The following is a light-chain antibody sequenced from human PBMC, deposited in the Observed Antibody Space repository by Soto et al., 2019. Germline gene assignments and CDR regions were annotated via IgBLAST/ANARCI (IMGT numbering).Light chain of an antibody. J-gene: IGKJ1*01. CDR3: QQYDNWPRT. CDR2: DAS. Sequence: MTQSPSTLSGSVGDRVTITCRASQSVRRNLAWYQQTPGQAPRLLIHDASTRATGVPARFRGSGSGTEFTLTISSLQSEDFAVYYCQQYDNWPRTFGQGTKVEIK. V-gene: IGKV3-15*01. CDR1: QSVRRN.